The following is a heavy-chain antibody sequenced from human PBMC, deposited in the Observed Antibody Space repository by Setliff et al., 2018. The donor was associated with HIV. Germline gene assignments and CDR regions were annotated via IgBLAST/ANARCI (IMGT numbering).Heavy chain of an antibody. CDR1: GYTFTDHY. D-gene: IGHD3-3*02. V-gene: IGHV1-2*02. Sequence: ASVKVSCKASGYTFTDHYMHWVRQAPGQGLEWMGWINPTGGGTNYAQKFQGRVTMTRDTSINTAYMEMTRLRSDDTAVYYCARDSGTNDHFLSPYYGALDFWGLGTLVTVSS. CDR3: ARDSGTNDHFLSPYYGALDF. CDR2: INPTGGGT. J-gene: IGHJ4*02.